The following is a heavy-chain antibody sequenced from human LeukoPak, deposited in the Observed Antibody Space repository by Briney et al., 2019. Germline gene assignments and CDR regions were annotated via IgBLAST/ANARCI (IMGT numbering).Heavy chain of an antibody. Sequence: ASVKVSSKASGGTFSSYAISWVRQAPGQGLEWMGRIIPILGIANYAQKFQGRVTITADKSTSTAYMELSSLRSEDTAVYYCARAPRYSSGWYYYYYGMDVWGQGTTVTVSS. V-gene: IGHV1-69*04. CDR2: IIPILGIA. J-gene: IGHJ6*02. CDR1: GGTFSSYA. D-gene: IGHD6-19*01. CDR3: ARAPRYSSGWYYYYYGMDV.